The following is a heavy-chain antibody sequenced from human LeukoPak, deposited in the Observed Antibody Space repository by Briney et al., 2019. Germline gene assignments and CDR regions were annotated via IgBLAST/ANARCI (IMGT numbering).Heavy chain of an antibody. CDR2: ISGSGGST. Sequence: PGGSLRLSCAASGFTFSSYAMSWVRQAPGKGLEWVSAISGSGGSTYYADSVKGRFTISRDNSKNTLYLQMNSLRAEDTAVYYCAKHIFPGYSSSRYYFDYWGQGTLVTVSS. J-gene: IGHJ4*02. V-gene: IGHV3-23*01. CDR1: GFTFSSYA. D-gene: IGHD6-13*01. CDR3: AKHIFPGYSSSRYYFDY.